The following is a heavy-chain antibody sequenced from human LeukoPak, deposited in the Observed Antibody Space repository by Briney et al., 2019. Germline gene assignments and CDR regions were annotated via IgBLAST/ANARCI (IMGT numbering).Heavy chain of an antibody. CDR3: ATEFNYYGSGSYS. J-gene: IGHJ5*02. D-gene: IGHD3-10*01. Sequence: GGSLRLSCATSGFIFSTYGIHWVRQAPGKGLEWVAVIWPDGSNKYYADSVKGRFTISRDNSKNTLYLQMNSLRAEDTAVYYCATEFNYYGSGSYSWGQGTLVTGSS. CDR1: GFIFSTYG. CDR2: IWPDGSNK. V-gene: IGHV3-33*01.